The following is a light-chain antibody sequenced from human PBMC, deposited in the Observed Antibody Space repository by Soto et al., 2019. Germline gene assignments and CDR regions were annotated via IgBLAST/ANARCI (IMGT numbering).Light chain of an antibody. CDR1: SSNIGAGYD. CDR2: GNS. Sequence: QPVLTQAPSVSGAPGQRVTISCTGSSSNIGAGYDVQWYQHLPGTAPKLLIHGNSYRPSGVPDRFSGSKSGTSASLAITGLQAEDEGDYYCQSYDSSLSVWVFGGGTKLTVL. V-gene: IGLV1-40*01. J-gene: IGLJ3*02. CDR3: QSYDSSLSVWV.